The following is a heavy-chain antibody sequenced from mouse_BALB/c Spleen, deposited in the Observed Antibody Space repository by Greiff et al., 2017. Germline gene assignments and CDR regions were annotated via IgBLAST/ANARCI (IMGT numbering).Heavy chain of an antibody. D-gene: IGHD2-14*01. CDR3: ARKREVRRGGHLDY. CDR1: GYTFTSYW. Sequence: QVQLQQSGAELAKPGASVKMSCKASGYTFTSYWMHWVKQRPGQGLEWIGYINPSTGYTEYNQKFKDKATLTADKSSSTAYMQLSSLTSEDSAVYYCARKREVRRGGHLDYWGQGTTLTVSS. CDR2: INPSTGYT. J-gene: IGHJ2*01. V-gene: IGHV1-7*01.